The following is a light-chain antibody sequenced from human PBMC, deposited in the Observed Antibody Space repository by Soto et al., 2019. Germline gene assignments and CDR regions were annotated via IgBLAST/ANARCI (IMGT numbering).Light chain of an antibody. CDR1: QTITNSY. CDR2: GAS. V-gene: IGKV3-20*01. J-gene: IGKJ2*01. CDR3: QQYAGSPRT. Sequence: EIVLTQSPGTLSLSPGERATLSCRASQTITNSYLAWYQQKPGQAPRLLIYGASSRATGIPDRFSGSGSGTDFTLTISRLEPEDFAVYYCQQYAGSPRTFGQGTKLVIK.